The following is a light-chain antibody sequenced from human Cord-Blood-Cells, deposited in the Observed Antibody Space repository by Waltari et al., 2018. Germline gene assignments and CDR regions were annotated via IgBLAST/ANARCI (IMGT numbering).Light chain of an antibody. Sequence: SALTQPASVSGSPGQSITISCTGTSSDVGGYHYVSWYQQHPGKAPNLMIYDVSKRPSGVSNRFSGSKSGNTASLTISGLQAEDEADYYCSSYTSSSTLVFGGGTKLTVL. J-gene: IGLJ3*02. V-gene: IGLV2-14*01. CDR3: SSYTSSSTLV. CDR2: DVS. CDR1: SSDVGGYHY.